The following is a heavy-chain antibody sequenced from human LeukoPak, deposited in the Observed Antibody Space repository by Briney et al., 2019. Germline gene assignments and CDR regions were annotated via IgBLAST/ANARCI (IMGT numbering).Heavy chain of an antibody. CDR2: IYSGGST. CDR3: AKGNEPLYYYYGMDV. J-gene: IGHJ6*02. Sequence: GGSLRLSCAASGLTVSNNYMSWVRQAPGKGLEWVSVIYSGGSTYYADSVKGRFTISRDNSKNTLYLQMNSLRAEDTAVYYCAKGNEPLYYYYGMDVWGQGTTVTVSS. CDR1: GLTVSNNY. V-gene: IGHV3-53*05. D-gene: IGHD1-1*01.